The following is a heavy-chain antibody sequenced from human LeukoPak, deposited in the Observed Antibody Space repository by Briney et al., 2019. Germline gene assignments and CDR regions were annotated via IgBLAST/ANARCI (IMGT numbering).Heavy chain of an antibody. J-gene: IGHJ5*02. CDR2: ISAHNGNT. D-gene: IGHD6-13*01. CDR3: VRDRYWVAGTGWFDA. CDR1: GYIFSNYG. V-gene: IGHV1-18*01. Sequence: GASVKVSCKASGYIFSNYGISWVRQAPGQGLEWMGWISAHNGNTNCAQKFQGRVSMTTDTSTTTAHMELRTLRSDDTAVYYCVRDRYWVAGTGWFDAWGQGTLVTVSS.